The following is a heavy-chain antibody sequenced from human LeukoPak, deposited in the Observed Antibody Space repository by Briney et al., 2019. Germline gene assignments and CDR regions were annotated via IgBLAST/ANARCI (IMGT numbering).Heavy chain of an antibody. J-gene: IGHJ4*02. V-gene: IGHV1-2*02. D-gene: IGHD2/OR15-2a*01. CDR1: GYTFSDNY. CDR3: ARGSVLLGFDY. Sequence: ASVKVSCKASGYTFSDNYIHWVRQVPGQGLEWMGWINPNSGGTNYAQKFQGRVTVTRDTSISTAYMELRSLRSDDTATYYCARGSVLLGFDYWGQGTLVTVSS. CDR2: INPNSGGT.